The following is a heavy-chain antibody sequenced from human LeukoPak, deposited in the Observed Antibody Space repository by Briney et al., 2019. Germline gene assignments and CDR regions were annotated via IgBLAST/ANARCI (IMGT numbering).Heavy chain of an antibody. D-gene: IGHD2-2*01. J-gene: IGHJ3*02. CDR2: INPNSGGT. CDR1: GYIFTDYY. Sequence: ASVKVSCKASGYIFTDYYMHWVRQAPGQELGWMGRINPNSGGTSYAQKFQGRVTMTRGTSTSTVYMELSSLRSEDTAVYYCAVGYCSSTSCHDAFDIWGQGTMVTVSS. V-gene: IGHV1/OR15-1*04. CDR3: AVGYCSSTSCHDAFDI.